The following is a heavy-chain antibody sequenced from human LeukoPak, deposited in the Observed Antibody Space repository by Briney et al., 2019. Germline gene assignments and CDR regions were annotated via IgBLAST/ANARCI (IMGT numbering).Heavy chain of an antibody. J-gene: IGHJ4*02. CDR2: ISSSSSYT. Sequence: PGGSLRLSCAASGFTFSSYSMSWVRQAPGKGLEWVSSISSSSSYTYYADSMKGRFTISRDNAKNSLYLQMNSLRVEDTAVYYCARGPGSSSGLLNYWGQGTLVTVSS. V-gene: IGHV3-21*01. D-gene: IGHD6-6*01. CDR1: GFTFSSYS. CDR3: ARGPGSSSGLLNY.